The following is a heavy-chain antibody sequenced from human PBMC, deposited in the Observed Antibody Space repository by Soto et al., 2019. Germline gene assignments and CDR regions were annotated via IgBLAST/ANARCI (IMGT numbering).Heavy chain of an antibody. CDR3: TTDLSPPEGPSYPIDY. D-gene: IGHD1-26*01. CDR2: MKNNGAT. CDR1: GFTFNNAW. V-gene: IGHV3-15*01. J-gene: IGHJ4*02. Sequence: EVQLVESGGGLVKPGGSLRLSCVISGFTFNNAWKNWVRQAPGKGLEWVGRMKNNGATDYAAPVRGRFTISRDDSRDTLYLQMNNRETEDSAVYYCTTDLSPPEGPSYPIDYWGQGTLVTVSS.